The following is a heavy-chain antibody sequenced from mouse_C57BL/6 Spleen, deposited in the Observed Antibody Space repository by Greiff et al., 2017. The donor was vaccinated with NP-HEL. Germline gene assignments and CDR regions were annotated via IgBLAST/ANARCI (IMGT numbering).Heavy chain of an antibody. Sequence: QVQLQQSGAELARPGASVKLSCKASGYTFTSYGISWVKQRTGQGLEWIGEIYPRSGNTYYNEKFKGKATLTAGKSSSTAYMELRSLTSEDSAVYFCASPTVVAEGYWYFDVWGTGTTVTVSS. D-gene: IGHD1-1*01. CDR1: GYTFTSYG. V-gene: IGHV1-81*01. J-gene: IGHJ1*03. CDR3: ASPTVVAEGYWYFDV. CDR2: IYPRSGNT.